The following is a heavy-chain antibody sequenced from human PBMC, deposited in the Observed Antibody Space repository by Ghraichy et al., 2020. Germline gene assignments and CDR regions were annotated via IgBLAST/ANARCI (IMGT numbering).Heavy chain of an antibody. CDR3: ARGGPYYYDSSGYRRAPFTRNDY. CDR2: INHSGST. Sequence: ESLNISCAVYGGSFSGYYWSWIRQPPGKGLEWIGEINHSGSTNYNPSLKSRVTISVDTSKNQFSLKLSSVTAADTAVYYCARGGPYYYDSSGYRRAPFTRNDYWGQGTLVTVSS. D-gene: IGHD3-22*01. J-gene: IGHJ4*02. V-gene: IGHV4-34*01. CDR1: GGSFSGYY.